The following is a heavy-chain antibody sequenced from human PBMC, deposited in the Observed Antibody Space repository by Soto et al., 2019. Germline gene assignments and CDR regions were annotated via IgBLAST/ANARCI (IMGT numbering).Heavy chain of an antibody. CDR3: ARGDPKGYCSGGSCYSHYYMDV. D-gene: IGHD2-15*01. CDR2: INPNSGGT. CDR1: GYTFTGYY. Sequence: GASVKVSCTASGYTFTGYYMHWVRQAPGQGLEWMGWINPNSGGTNYAQKFQGWVTMTRDTSISTAYMELSRLRSDDTAVYYCARGDPKGYCSGGSCYSHYYMDVWGKGTTVTVSS. V-gene: IGHV1-2*04. J-gene: IGHJ6*03.